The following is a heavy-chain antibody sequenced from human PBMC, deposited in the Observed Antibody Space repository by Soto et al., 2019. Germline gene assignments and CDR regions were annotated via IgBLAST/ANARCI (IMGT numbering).Heavy chain of an antibody. D-gene: IGHD4-17*01. J-gene: IGHJ6*03. Sequence: SETLSLTCTVSGGSISSYYWSWIRQPPGKGLEWIGYIYYSGSTNYNPSLKSRVTISVDTSKNQFSLKLSSVTAADTAVYYCARANGTYDYGDYVDYYYYYMDVWGKGTTVTVS. CDR3: ARANGTYDYGDYVDYYYYYMDV. CDR2: IYYSGST. CDR1: GGSISSYY. V-gene: IGHV4-59*01.